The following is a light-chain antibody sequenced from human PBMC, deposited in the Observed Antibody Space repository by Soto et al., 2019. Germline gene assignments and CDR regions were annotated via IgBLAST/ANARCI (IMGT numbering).Light chain of an antibody. CDR2: GAS. CDR3: QQYKSWPLT. V-gene: IGKV3-15*01. CDR1: QSVSST. J-gene: IGKJ4*01. Sequence: EIVMTQSPATLSVSPGGRATLSCRASQSVSSTFAWYQQKPGQAPRLLIYGASTRATGFPDRFSGSGSGTEFTLTISSLQSEDFAVYYCQQYKSWPLTFGGGTRVEIK.